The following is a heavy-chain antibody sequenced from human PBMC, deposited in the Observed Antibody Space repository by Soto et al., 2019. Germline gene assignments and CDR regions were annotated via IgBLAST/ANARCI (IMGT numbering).Heavy chain of an antibody. CDR1: GLTFSSYW. V-gene: IGHV3-74*01. CDR2: IDSDGSST. D-gene: IGHD6-25*01. J-gene: IGHJ5*02. Sequence: EVQLVESGGGLVQPGGSLRLSCAASGLTFSSYWMHWVRQAPGKGLVWVSRIDSDGSSTSYADSVKGRFTISRDNAKNTLYLQMNSLRAEDTAVYSCARGSSASYNWFDPWGQGTLVTVSS. CDR3: ARGSSASYNWFDP.